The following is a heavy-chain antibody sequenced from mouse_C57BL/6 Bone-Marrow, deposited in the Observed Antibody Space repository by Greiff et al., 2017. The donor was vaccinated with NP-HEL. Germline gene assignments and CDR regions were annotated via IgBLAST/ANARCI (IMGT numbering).Heavy chain of an antibody. Sequence: QVQLQQSGAELARPGASVKLSCKASGYTFTSYGISWVKQRTGQGLEWIGEIYPRSGNTYYNEKFKGKATLTADKSSSTAYMELRSLTSEDSAVYFCATRITTVVATGASFDYWGQGTTLTVSS. V-gene: IGHV1-81*01. CDR1: GYTFTSYG. CDR3: ATRITTVVATGASFDY. J-gene: IGHJ2*01. D-gene: IGHD1-1*01. CDR2: IYPRSGNT.